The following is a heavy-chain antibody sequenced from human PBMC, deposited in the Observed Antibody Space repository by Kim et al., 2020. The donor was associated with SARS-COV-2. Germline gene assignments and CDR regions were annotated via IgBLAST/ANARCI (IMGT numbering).Heavy chain of an antibody. CDR2: INPNSGGT. CDR3: AREGDQVVVPAATRKNWFDP. CDR1: GYTFTGYY. J-gene: IGHJ5*02. V-gene: IGHV1-2*02. Sequence: ASVKVSCKASGYTFTGYYMHWVRQAPGQGLEWMGWINPNSGGTNYAQKFQGRVTMTRDTSISTAYMELSRLRSDDTAVYYCAREGDQVVVPAATRKNWFDPWGQGTLVTVSS. D-gene: IGHD2-2*01.